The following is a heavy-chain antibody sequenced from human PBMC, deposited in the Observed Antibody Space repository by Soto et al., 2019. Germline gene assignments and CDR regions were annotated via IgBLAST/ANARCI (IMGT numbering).Heavy chain of an antibody. CDR1: GGSISSADYY. CDR2: IHYRGST. D-gene: IGHD4-17*01. Sequence: PSETLSLTCTVSGGSISSADYYWSWIRQPPGKGLEWIATIHYRGSTYYATSLKRRVTISIDTSKNPFSLMLASVTATDTAFYYGSRLATTVSTPNYWGQGTLVTVSS. J-gene: IGHJ4*02. CDR3: SRLATTVSTPNY. V-gene: IGHV4-39*01.